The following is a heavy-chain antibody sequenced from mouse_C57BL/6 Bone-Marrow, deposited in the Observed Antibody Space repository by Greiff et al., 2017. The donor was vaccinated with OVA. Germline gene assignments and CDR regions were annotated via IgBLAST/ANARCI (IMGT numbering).Heavy chain of an antibody. V-gene: IGHV14-4*01. CDR1: GFNIKDDY. CDR2: IDPENGDT. Sequence: EVQLVESGAERVRPGASVKLSCTASGFNIKDDYMHWVKQRPEQGLEWIGWIDPENGDTEYASKFQGKATITADTSSNTAYLQLSSLTSEDTAVYYCTLHYYGSPYFDYWGQGTTLTVSS. CDR3: TLHYYGSPYFDY. J-gene: IGHJ2*01. D-gene: IGHD1-1*01.